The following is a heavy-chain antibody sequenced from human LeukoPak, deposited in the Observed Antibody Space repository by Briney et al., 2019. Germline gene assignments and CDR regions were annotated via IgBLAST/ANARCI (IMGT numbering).Heavy chain of an antibody. CDR1: GFHFSIHG. CDR3: VRDLDWGAFDV. CDR2: ISPSGDIT. J-gene: IGHJ3*01. V-gene: IGHV3-23*01. D-gene: IGHD3/OR15-3a*01. Sequence: GRSLRLSCAASGFHFSIHGMNWVRQAPGKGLEWVSGISPSGDITYYADSVMGRFTISRDNRKSAVSLQMNSLRAEDTALYYCVRDLDWGAFDVWGQGTMVTVSS.